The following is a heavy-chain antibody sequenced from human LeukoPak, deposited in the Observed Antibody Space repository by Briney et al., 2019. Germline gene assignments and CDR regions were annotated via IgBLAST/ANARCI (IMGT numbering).Heavy chain of an antibody. V-gene: IGHV4-59*08. J-gene: IGHJ4*02. D-gene: IGHD3-9*01. CDR3: ARHVWLQPFDY. Sequence: SETLSLTCSVSGGSMNSYYWSWIRQSPGKGLEWIGYIYYSGSTNYNPFLKSRVTISVDTSKNQSSLKLSSVTAADTAVYYCARHVWLQPFDYWGQGTLVTVSS. CDR1: GGSMNSYY. CDR2: IYYSGST.